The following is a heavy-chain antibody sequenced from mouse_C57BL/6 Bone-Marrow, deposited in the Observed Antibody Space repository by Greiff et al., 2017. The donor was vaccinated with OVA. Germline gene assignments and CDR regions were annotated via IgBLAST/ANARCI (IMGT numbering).Heavy chain of an antibody. J-gene: IGHJ1*03. Sequence: EVKLLESGPGLVKPSQSLSLTCSVTGYSITSGYYWNWIRQFPGNKLEWMGYISYDGSNNYNPSLKNRISITRDTSKNQFFLKLNSVTTEDTATYYCARETELGRWYFDVWGTGTTVTVSS. CDR3: ARETELGRWYFDV. CDR2: ISYDGSN. V-gene: IGHV3-6*01. D-gene: IGHD4-1*01. CDR1: GYSITSGYY.